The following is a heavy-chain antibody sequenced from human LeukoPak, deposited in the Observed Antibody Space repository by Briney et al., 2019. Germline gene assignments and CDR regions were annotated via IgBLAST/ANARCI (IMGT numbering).Heavy chain of an antibody. J-gene: IGHJ6*02. Sequence: GGSLRLSCAASGFTFSSYGMHWVRQAPGKGLEWVAVISYDGSNKYYADSVKGRFTISRDNSKNTLYLQMNSLRAEDTAVYYCARPAITIRSPYYYGMDVWGQGTTVTVSS. D-gene: IGHD3-3*01. CDR1: GFTFSSYG. CDR3: ARPAITIRSPYYYGMDV. V-gene: IGHV3-30*03. CDR2: ISYDGSNK.